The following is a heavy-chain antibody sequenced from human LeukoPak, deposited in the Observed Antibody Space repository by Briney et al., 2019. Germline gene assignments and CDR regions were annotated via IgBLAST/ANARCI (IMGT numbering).Heavy chain of an antibody. CDR3: AREVKDAGWFGDQTRRAFDI. Sequence: GGSLRLSCAASGFTFSSYSMNWVRQAPGKGLEWVSSISSSSSYIYYADSVKGRFTISRDNAKNSLYLQMNSLRAEDTAVYYCAREVKDAGWFGDQTRRAFDIWGQGTMVTVSS. J-gene: IGHJ3*02. D-gene: IGHD3-10*01. CDR1: GFTFSSYS. CDR2: ISSSSSYI. V-gene: IGHV3-21*01.